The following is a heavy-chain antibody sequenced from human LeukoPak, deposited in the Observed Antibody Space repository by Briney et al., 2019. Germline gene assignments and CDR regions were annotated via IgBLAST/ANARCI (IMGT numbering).Heavy chain of an antibody. Sequence: PGGSLRLSCAASGFTFSSYAMTWVRQAPGKGLEWVSGISGSGDSTYYADSVKGRFTISRDNSKNTLYLQMNSLRAEDTAVYYCARVRWELLGPLDYWGQGTLVTVSS. CDR1: GFTFSSYA. CDR2: ISGSGDST. D-gene: IGHD1-26*01. V-gene: IGHV3-23*01. CDR3: ARVRWELLGPLDY. J-gene: IGHJ4*02.